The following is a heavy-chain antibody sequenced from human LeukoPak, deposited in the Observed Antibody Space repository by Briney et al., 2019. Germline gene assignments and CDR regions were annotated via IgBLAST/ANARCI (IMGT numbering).Heavy chain of an antibody. CDR1: GFTFSSDA. CDR3: AKTLSRRYYYYGMDV. D-gene: IGHD2/OR15-2a*01. Sequence: VGSLRLSCAASGFTFSSDAMSWVRQAPGKGLEWVSAISGSGGSTYYADSVKGRFPISRDNSKNTLYLQMNSLRAEDTAVYYCAKTLSRRYYYYGMDVWCQGTTVTVSS. J-gene: IGHJ6*02. V-gene: IGHV3-23*01. CDR2: ISGSGGST.